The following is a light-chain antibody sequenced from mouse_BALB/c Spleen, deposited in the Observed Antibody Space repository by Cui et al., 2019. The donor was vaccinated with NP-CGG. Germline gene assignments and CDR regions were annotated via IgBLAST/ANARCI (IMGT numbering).Light chain of an antibody. J-gene: IGLJ1*01. CDR3: ALWYSNHWV. V-gene: IGLV1*01. CDR2: GTN. CDR1: TGAVTTSNY. Sequence: QAVVTQESALTTSPGETVTLTCRSNTGAVTTSNYAIRVQEKPDHLFTGLIGGTNNRAPGVPARFSGSLIGDKAALTITGAQTEDEAIYFCALWYSNHWVFGGGTKMTVL.